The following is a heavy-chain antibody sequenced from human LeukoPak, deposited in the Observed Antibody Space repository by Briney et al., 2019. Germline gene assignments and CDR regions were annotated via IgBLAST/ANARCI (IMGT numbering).Heavy chain of an antibody. CDR3: ARDPQVYGDFDNWFDP. J-gene: IGHJ5*02. CDR1: GYTYSNYG. Sequence: GASVKVSFKASGYTYSNYGSSWLRQAPGQGLEWMGWISAYNGNTNYAQQLQGSVTMTTDTSTSTAYMELRSLRSDDTAVYYCARDPQVYGDFDNWFDPWGQGTLVTVSS. D-gene: IGHD4-17*01. V-gene: IGHV1-18*01. CDR2: ISAYNGNT.